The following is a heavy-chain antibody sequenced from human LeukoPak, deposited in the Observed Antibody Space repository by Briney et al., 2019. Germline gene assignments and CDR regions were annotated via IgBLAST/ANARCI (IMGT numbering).Heavy chain of an antibody. CDR1: GGSISSSSYY. CDR2: IYYSGST. Sequence: SETLSLTCTVSGGSISSSSYYWGWIRQPPGKGLEWIGSIYYSGSTYYNPSLKSRVTISVDTSKNQFSLKLSSVTAADTAVYYCARIIMITFGGVIVDAFDIWGQGTMVTVSS. V-gene: IGHV4-39*07. D-gene: IGHD3-16*02. CDR3: ARIIMITFGGVIVDAFDI. J-gene: IGHJ3*02.